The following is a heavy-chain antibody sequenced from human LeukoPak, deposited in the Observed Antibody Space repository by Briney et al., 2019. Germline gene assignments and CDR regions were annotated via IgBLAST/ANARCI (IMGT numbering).Heavy chain of an antibody. J-gene: IGHJ4*02. CDR2: IYYSGST. D-gene: IGHD1-26*01. V-gene: IGHV4-59*12. CDR1: GGSISSYY. CDR3: ARDGIVGATVDY. Sequence: SETLSLTCTVSGGSISSYYWSWIRQPPGKGLEWIGYIYYSGSTNYNPSLKSRVTISVDTSKNQFSLKLSSVTAADTAVYYCARDGIVGATVDYWGQGTLVTVSS.